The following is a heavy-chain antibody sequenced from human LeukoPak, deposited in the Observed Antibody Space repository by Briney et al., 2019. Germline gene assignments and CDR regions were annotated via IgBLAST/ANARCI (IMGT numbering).Heavy chain of an antibody. D-gene: IGHD2-2*01. V-gene: IGHV3-7*01. Sequence: GGSLRLSCETSGFIFSNCWMTWVRQAPGKGLEWVANIKTDASEKYYADSVKGRFTISRDNSKNTLYLQMNSLRAEDTAVYYCAKDQIVVPAAFDYWGQGTLVTVSS. CDR1: GFIFSNCW. CDR2: IKTDASEK. CDR3: AKDQIVVPAAFDY. J-gene: IGHJ4*02.